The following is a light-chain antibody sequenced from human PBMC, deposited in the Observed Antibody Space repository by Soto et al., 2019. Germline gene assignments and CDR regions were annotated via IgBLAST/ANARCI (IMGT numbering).Light chain of an antibody. CDR1: STDVGNYNY. CDR2: DVN. Sequence: QSVLTQPPSASGSPGQSLTISCTGTSTDVGNYNYVSWYQQHPGKAPKLMISDVNRRPSGVPDRFSGSKSGNTASLTVSELQAEDEADYYCSSYAGSKNWVFGGGTKLTVL. J-gene: IGLJ2*01. V-gene: IGLV2-8*01. CDR3: SSYAGSKNWV.